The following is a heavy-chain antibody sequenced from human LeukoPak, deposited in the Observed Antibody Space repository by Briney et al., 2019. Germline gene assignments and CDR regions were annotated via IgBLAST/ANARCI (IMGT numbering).Heavy chain of an antibody. CDR2: ISYSGST. J-gene: IGHJ6*03. Sequence: SETLSLTCTVSGGSISTYYWSWIRQPPGKELEWIGYISYSGSTNYNPSLKSRVTISVDTSKNQFSLKLTSVTAADTAVYYCAGHHYSSSWNYYYYYMDVWGKGTTVTISS. CDR1: GGSISTYY. D-gene: IGHD6-13*01. CDR3: AGHHYSSSWNYYYYYMDV. V-gene: IGHV4-59*01.